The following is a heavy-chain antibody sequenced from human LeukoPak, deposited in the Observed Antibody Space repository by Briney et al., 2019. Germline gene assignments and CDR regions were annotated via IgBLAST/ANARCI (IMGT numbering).Heavy chain of an antibody. D-gene: IGHD5-18*01. CDR3: ARSSSYGYYFGMDV. V-gene: IGHV3-48*04. Sequence: PGGSLRLSCAASGLTFSTCSMNWVRQAPGKGLEWLSYISSSGSTIYYADSVKGRFTISRDNAKNSLFLQMNTLRAEDTAVYYCARSSSYGYYFGMDVWGQGTTVTVSS. CDR1: GLTFSTCS. CDR2: ISSSGSTI. J-gene: IGHJ6*02.